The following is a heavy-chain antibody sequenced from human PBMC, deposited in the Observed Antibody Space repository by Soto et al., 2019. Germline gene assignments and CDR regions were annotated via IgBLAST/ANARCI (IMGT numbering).Heavy chain of an antibody. CDR1: GYTFTGYY. V-gene: IGHV1-2*02. CDR2: TNPNSGGT. CDR3: ARALITIFGVVKPLYGMDV. D-gene: IGHD3-3*01. J-gene: IGHJ6*02. Sequence: ASVKVSCKASGYTFTGYYMHWVRQAPGQGLEWMGWTNPNSGGTNYAQKFQGMVTMTRDTSISTAYMELSRLRSDDTAVYYCARALITIFGVVKPLYGMDVWGQGTTVTVSS.